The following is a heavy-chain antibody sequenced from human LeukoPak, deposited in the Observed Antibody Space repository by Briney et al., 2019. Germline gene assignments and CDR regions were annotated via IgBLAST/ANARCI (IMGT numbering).Heavy chain of an antibody. V-gene: IGHV3-7*01. CDR1: GFTVSSYW. D-gene: IGHD1-26*01. CDR2: IKQDGSEK. CDR3: ARDRRNTGSFFDY. J-gene: IGHJ4*02. Sequence: AGWSLRLSCAASGFTVSSYWMSWVRQAPGKGLEWVANIKQDGSEKYYVDSVKGRFTISRDNAKNSLYLQMNSLRAEDTAVYYCARDRRNTGSFFDYWGQGTLVTVSS.